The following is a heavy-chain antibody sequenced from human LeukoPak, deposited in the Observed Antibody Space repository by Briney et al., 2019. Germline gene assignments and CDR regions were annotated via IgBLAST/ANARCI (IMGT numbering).Heavy chain of an antibody. D-gene: IGHD1-26*01. CDR2: ISSSSSYI. Sequence: PGGSLRLSCAASGFTFNTYSMNWVRQAPGKGLEWVSSISSSSSYISHADSVKGRFTISRDNAKNSLYLQMNSLRAEDTALYYCAKGASGSDYFDYWGQGTLVTVSS. CDR3: AKGASGSDYFDY. V-gene: IGHV3-21*04. J-gene: IGHJ4*02. CDR1: GFTFNTYS.